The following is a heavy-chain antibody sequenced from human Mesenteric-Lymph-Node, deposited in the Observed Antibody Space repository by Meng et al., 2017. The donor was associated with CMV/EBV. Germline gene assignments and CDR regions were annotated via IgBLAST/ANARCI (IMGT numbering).Heavy chain of an antibody. CDR3: VRGGRYLESVFDS. CDR2: MYYSGET. Sequence: SETLSLTCTVSGGSISNSYHYWVWIRQPPGKGLEWSGSMYYSGETYYNPSLNTRLTISVGTSRNEFSLQLYSVTAADTAVYYCVRGGRYLESVFDSWGQGTLVTVSS. J-gene: IGHJ4*02. V-gene: IGHV4-39*07. CDR1: GGSISNSYHY. D-gene: IGHD3-9*01.